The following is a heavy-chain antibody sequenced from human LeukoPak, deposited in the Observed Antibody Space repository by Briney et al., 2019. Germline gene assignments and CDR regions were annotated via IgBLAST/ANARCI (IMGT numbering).Heavy chain of an antibody. V-gene: IGHV3-48*03. CDR3: ARARAIAGDGFDV. D-gene: IGHD2-21*01. J-gene: IGHJ3*01. Sequence: GGSLRLSCVASAFTFSGYEMNCVRQAPGQGLESFSYINSNGYYIYYAGTVKSRFTVSWENAKSSLYLQMNSLRAEVKAFQFCARARAIAGDGFDVWGQGTMVTVSS. CDR2: INSNGYYI. CDR1: AFTFSGYE.